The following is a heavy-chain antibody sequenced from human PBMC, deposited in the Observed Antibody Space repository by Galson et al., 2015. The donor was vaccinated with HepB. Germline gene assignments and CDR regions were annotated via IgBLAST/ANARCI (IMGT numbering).Heavy chain of an antibody. CDR2: IYYNGST. Sequence: ETLSLTCPVSGGSISSSSYYWGWIRQPPGKGLEWIGSIYYNGSTDYNPSLKSRVTISVEKSKNHFFLKLSSVTAADTAVFYCARHRLITTPLGRTWFDPWGQGTRVTVSS. CDR3: ARHRLITTPLGRTWFDP. D-gene: IGHD1/OR15-1a*01. CDR1: GGSISSSSYY. V-gene: IGHV4-39*01. J-gene: IGHJ5*02.